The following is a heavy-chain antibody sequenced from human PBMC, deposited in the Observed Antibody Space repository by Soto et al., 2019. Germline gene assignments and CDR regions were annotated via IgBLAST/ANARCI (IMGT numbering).Heavy chain of an antibody. CDR2: IYYSGST. J-gene: IGHJ2*01. V-gene: IGHV4-31*02. CDR3: LRHVRAGVGTRSTVSAFRRNRTTDL. D-gene: IGHD3-10*02. Sequence: RCIHKQTGKGLQWIGYIYYSGSTYYNPSLKCRVTISVDTSKNQFSLKLSSVTAADTAVYYCLRHVRAGVGTRSTVSAFRRNRTTDL.